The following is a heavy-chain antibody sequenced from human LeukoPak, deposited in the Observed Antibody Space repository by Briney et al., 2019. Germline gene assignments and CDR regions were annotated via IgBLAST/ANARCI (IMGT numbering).Heavy chain of an antibody. J-gene: IGHJ4*02. Sequence: SETLSLTCSVYGGSIKTYYWTWIRQPPGKGLEWIGYIHYSGSTDFNPSLMGRVTISLDTSKSQFPLELRSVTAADTAVYYCVRDQSEFDSWGQGTVVTVSS. CDR2: IHYSGST. V-gene: IGHV4-59*01. CDR1: GGSIKTYY. CDR3: VRDQSEFDS.